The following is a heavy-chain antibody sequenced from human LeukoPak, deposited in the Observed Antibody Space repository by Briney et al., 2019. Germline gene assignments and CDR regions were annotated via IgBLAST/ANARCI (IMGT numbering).Heavy chain of an antibody. D-gene: IGHD6-13*01. J-gene: IGHJ4*02. Sequence: SETLSLTCAVYGGSFSGYYWSWIRQPPGKGLEWIGEINHSGSTNYNPSLKSRVTISVDTSKNQFSLKLSSVTAADTAVYYCAREAPIAAAGIFDYWGQGTLVTVSS. CDR2: INHSGST. V-gene: IGHV4-34*01. CDR1: GGSFSGYY. CDR3: AREAPIAAAGIFDY.